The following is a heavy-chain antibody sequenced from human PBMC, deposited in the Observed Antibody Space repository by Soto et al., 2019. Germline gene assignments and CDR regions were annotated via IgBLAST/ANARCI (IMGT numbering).Heavy chain of an antibody. J-gene: IGHJ4*02. CDR1: GGSISSYY. CDR3: ARGGPPIDY. Sequence: SETLSLTCTVSGGSISSYYWSWIRQPPGKGLEWIGYIYHSGSTYYNPSLKSRVTISVDTSKNQFSLKLSSVTAADTAVYYCARGGPPIDYWGQGTLVTVSS. D-gene: IGHD3-16*01. CDR2: IYHSGST. V-gene: IGHV4-4*09.